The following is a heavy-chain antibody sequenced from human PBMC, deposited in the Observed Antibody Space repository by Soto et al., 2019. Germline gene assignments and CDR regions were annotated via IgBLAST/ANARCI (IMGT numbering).Heavy chain of an antibody. Sequence: EVQLLESGGGLVQPGGSLRLSCAASGFTFSSYAMSWVRQAPGKGLEWVSAISGSGGSTYYADSVKGRFTISRDNSKNTPYLQMNSLRGEDTAVYYCAKNRAGSLWFGELPYYGMDVWGQGTTVTVSS. J-gene: IGHJ6*02. V-gene: IGHV3-23*01. CDR3: AKNRAGSLWFGELPYYGMDV. CDR2: ISGSGGST. D-gene: IGHD3-10*01. CDR1: GFTFSSYA.